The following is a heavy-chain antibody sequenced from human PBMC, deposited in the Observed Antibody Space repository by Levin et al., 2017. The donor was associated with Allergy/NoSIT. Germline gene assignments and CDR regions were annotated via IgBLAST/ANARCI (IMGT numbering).Heavy chain of an antibody. V-gene: IGHV3-20*01. Sequence: GESLKISCAASGFTFDDYGMSWVRQAPGKGLEWVSGINWNGGSTGYADSVKGRFTISRDNAKNSLYLQMNSLRAEDTALYHCARGRDYYGSGSSLLYYFDYWGQGTLVTVSS. CDR3: ARGRDYYGSGSSLLYYFDY. CDR1: GFTFDDYG. J-gene: IGHJ4*02. D-gene: IGHD3-10*01. CDR2: INWNGGST.